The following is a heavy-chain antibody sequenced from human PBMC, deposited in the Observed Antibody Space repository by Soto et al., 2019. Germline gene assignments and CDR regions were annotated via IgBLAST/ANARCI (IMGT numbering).Heavy chain of an antibody. CDR3: ARDQETQGIAVAGPSDY. CDR1: GYTFTSYA. V-gene: IGHV1-3*01. J-gene: IGHJ4*02. D-gene: IGHD6-19*01. Sequence: GASVKVSCKASGYTFTSYAMHWVRQAPGQRLEWMGWINAGNGNTKYSQKFQGRVTITRDTSASTAYMELSSLRSEDTAVYYCARDQETQGIAVAGPSDYWGQGTMVTVYS. CDR2: INAGNGNT.